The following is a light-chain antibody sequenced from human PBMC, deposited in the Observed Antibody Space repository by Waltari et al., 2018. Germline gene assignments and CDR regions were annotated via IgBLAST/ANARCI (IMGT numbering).Light chain of an antibody. CDR2: AAS. Sequence: DIQMTQSPSSLSASVGVRVTTTCRAIQSISTYLNWYQQKPGKAPKLLIHAASSLQSGVPSRFSGSGSGTDFTLSISSLQPEDFATYYCQQSYSIPYTFGQGTKLEIK. CDR3: QQSYSIPYT. J-gene: IGKJ2*01. CDR1: QSISTY. V-gene: IGKV1-39*01.